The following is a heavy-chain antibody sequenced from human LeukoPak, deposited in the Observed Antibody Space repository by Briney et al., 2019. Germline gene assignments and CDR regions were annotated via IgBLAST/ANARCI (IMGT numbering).Heavy chain of an antibody. V-gene: IGHV3-33*08. CDR1: GFTFSSYG. Sequence: GGSLRLSCAASGFTFSSYGMHWVRQAPGKGLEWVAVIWYDGSNKYYADFVKGRFTISRDNSKNTLYLQMNSLRAEDTAVYYCAGGYSYGYRHYYGMDVWGQGTTVTVSS. D-gene: IGHD5-18*01. J-gene: IGHJ6*02. CDR2: IWYDGSNK. CDR3: AGGYSYGYRHYYGMDV.